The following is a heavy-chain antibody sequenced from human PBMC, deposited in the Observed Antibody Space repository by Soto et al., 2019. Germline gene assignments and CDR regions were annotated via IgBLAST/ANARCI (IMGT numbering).Heavy chain of an antibody. D-gene: IGHD1-1*01. J-gene: IGHJ3*01. CDR1: GDSINRYNYY. V-gene: IGHV4-39*02. CDR3: MTDEGVECVEPYGPFDF. Sequence: PGNLSLTCTVSGDSINRYNYYWSWVRQPPGKGLEWIGSIYYTGGTYYNPSLKSRATISVYTSTNKFSLNPNSVNPQATAISFCMTDEGVECVEPYGPFDFCGQGPIAT. CDR2: IYYTGGT.